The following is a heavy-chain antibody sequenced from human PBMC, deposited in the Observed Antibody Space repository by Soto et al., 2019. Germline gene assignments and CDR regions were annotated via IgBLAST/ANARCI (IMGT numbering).Heavy chain of an antibody. V-gene: IGHV3-15*01. Sequence: LRLSCAASGFTFSNAWMSWVRQAPGKGLEWVGRIKSYTNGGTTDYAAPVKGRFAISRDDSKNTLYLQMNSLKTEDAGVYYCTTDDPINKYWGQGTMVTVYS. CDR1: GFTFSNAW. CDR3: TTDDPINKY. CDR2: IKSYTNGGTT. J-gene: IGHJ4*02.